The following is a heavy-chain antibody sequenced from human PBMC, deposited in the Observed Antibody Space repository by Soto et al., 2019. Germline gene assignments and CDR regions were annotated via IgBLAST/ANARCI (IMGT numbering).Heavy chain of an antibody. J-gene: IGHJ6*02. CDR1: GFTVSSNY. CDR2: IYSGGST. V-gene: IGHV3-66*01. D-gene: IGHD5-18*01. CDR3: ARGPILNSYGEHYYYYYGMDV. Sequence: EVQLVESGGGLVQPGGSLRLSCAASGFTVSSNYMSLVRQAPGKGLEWVSVIYSGGSTYYADSVKGRFTISRDNSKNTLYLQMNSLRAEDTAVYYCARGPILNSYGEHYYYYYGMDVWGQGTTVTVSS.